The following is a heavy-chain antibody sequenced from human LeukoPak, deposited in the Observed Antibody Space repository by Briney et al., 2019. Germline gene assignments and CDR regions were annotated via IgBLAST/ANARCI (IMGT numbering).Heavy chain of an antibody. J-gene: IGHJ4*02. V-gene: IGHV3-21*01. Sequence: GESLRLSCAASGFTFSSYSMNWVRQTPGKGLEWVSSISSSSSYIYYADSVKGRFAISRDNAKNSLYLQMNSLRAEDTAVYYCARDKTYYDSSGYYSPRGSYFDYWGQGTLVTVSS. CDR1: GFTFSSYS. CDR3: ARDKTYYDSSGYYSPRGSYFDY. CDR2: ISSSSSYI. D-gene: IGHD3-22*01.